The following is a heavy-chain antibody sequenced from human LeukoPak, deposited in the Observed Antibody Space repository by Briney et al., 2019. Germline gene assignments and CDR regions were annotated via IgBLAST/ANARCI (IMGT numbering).Heavy chain of an antibody. CDR3: AKASGSSWYYYGMDV. D-gene: IGHD6-6*01. J-gene: IGHJ6*04. V-gene: IGHV3-9*01. CDR2: ISWNSGSI. Sequence: GRSLRLSCAASGFTFDDYAMPWVRQAPGKGLEWVSGISWNSGSIGYADSVKGRFTISRDNAKNSLYLQMNSLRAEDTALYYCAKASGSSWYYYGMDVWAKGTTVTVSS. CDR1: GFTFDDYA.